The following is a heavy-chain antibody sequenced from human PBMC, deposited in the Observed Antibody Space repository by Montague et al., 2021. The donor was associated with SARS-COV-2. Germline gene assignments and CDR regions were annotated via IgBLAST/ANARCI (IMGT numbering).Heavy chain of an antibody. CDR2: IYYSGNT. CDR1: GGSISSSGYY. J-gene: IGHJ3*02. Sequence: SETLSLTCTVSGGSISSSGYYWGWIRQPPGKGLEWIGSIYYSGNTYYSPSLQSRVTISVDTSKNQFSLRLNSMTAADTAVYYCARLPPYRFNSNGHYYNAVDIWGQGTMVTVS. CDR3: ARLPPYRFNSNGHYYNAVDI. D-gene: IGHD3-22*01. V-gene: IGHV4-39*01.